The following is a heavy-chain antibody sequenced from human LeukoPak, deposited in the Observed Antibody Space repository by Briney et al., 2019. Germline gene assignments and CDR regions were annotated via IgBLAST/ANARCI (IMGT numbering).Heavy chain of an antibody. Sequence: SETLSLTCTVSGGSISSSSYYWSWIRQPPGKGLEWIGYIYYSGSTNYNPSLKSRVTISVDTSKNQFSLKLSSVTAADTAVYYCARGDGPEWTIDYWGQGTLVTVSS. J-gene: IGHJ4*02. V-gene: IGHV4-61*01. CDR2: IYYSGST. CDR1: GGSISSSSYY. D-gene: IGHD2-8*01. CDR3: ARGDGPEWTIDY.